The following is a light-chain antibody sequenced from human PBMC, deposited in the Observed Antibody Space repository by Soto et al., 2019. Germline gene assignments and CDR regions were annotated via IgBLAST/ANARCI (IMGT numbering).Light chain of an antibody. Sequence: IQMTQSPSSLSASVGDRVTITCRASQGVRDDVGWDQQKPGQAPKLLSYSASTLHNGVQSRFSGSGAGTDFTRTISGLQPEDFATYYCLQESNYPLTFGGGTKVEIK. CDR2: SAS. CDR1: QGVRDD. CDR3: LQESNYPLT. J-gene: IGKJ4*01. V-gene: IGKV1-6*01.